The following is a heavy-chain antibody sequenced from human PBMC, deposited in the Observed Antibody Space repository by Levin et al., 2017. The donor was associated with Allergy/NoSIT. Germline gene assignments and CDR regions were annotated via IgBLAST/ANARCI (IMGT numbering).Heavy chain of an antibody. CDR3: AKDRGYSGYDWLDY. CDR1: GFTFSSYG. Sequence: GESLKISCAASGFTFSSYGMHWVRQAPGKGLEWVAVISYDGSNKYYADSVKGRFTISRDNSKNTLYLQMNSLRAEDTAVYYCAKDRGYSGYDWLDYWGQGTLVTVSS. V-gene: IGHV3-30*18. J-gene: IGHJ4*02. D-gene: IGHD5-12*01. CDR2: ISYDGSNK.